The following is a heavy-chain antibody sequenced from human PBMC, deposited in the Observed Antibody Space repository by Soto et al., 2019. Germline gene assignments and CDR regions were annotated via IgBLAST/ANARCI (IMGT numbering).Heavy chain of an antibody. Sequence: PSETLSLTCTVSGGSISRNYWSWIRQPPGRGLEWIGYISSTGNSDYNPSLKSRVTISVDTSKNQFSLRLSSVTAADTAAYYCASHFGGLRGGWYGDYFDYWGQGALVTVYS. J-gene: IGHJ4*02. CDR1: GGSISRNY. D-gene: IGHD6-19*01. V-gene: IGHV4-59*13. CDR2: ISSTGNS. CDR3: ASHFGGLRGGWYGDYFDY.